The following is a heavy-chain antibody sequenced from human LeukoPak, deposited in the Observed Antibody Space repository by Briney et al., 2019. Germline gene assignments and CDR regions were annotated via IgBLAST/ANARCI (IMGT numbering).Heavy chain of an antibody. V-gene: IGHV3-53*01. CDR2: IYSGDRT. CDR1: GYTFTSYY. Sequence: SCKASGYTFTSYYMNWVRQAPGRGLEWVSVIYSGDRTYYADSVKGRFTISRDNSKNTLFLQMNSLRAEDTAVYYCARGDRAAAGFDYWGQGTLVIVSS. J-gene: IGHJ4*02. CDR3: ARGDRAAAGFDY. D-gene: IGHD6-13*01.